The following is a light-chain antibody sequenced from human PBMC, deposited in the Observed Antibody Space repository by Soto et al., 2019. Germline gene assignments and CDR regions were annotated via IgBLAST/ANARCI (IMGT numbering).Light chain of an antibody. J-gene: IGKJ1*01. V-gene: IGKV1-5*01. CDR2: DAS. Sequence: IKMTQSPSTLSASVGDRVTITCRARQSISIWLAWYQQKPGKAPRLLIYDASILESGVPSRFSGSGSGTEFTLTISSLQPDDFATYYCQQYNSYRTFGQGTKVDI. CDR1: QSISIW. CDR3: QQYNSYRT.